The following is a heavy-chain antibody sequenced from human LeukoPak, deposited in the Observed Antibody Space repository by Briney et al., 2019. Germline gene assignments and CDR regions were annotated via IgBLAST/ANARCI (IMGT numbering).Heavy chain of an antibody. CDR3: ARGYRTVGAIEYFQH. CDR1: GYTFSGYY. CDR2: INPNSGGT. V-gene: IGHV1-2*06. Sequence: ASVKVSCKAAGYTFSGYYMHWVRQAPGQGLGWIGRINPNSGGTNYAQKFQGRVTMTRDTSISTAYMELSRLRSDDTAVYYCARGYRTVGAIEYFQHWGQGTLVTVSS. J-gene: IGHJ1*01. D-gene: IGHD1-26*01.